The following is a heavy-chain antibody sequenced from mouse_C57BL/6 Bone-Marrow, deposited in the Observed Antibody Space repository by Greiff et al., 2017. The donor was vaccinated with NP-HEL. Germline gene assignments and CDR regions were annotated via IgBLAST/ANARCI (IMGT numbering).Heavy chain of an antibody. CDR2: IHPHSGST. CDR1: GYTFTSYW. V-gene: IGHV1-64*01. CDR3: ARFSRQLRPGDY. D-gene: IGHD3-2*02. Sequence: VQLQQPGAELVKPGASVKLSCKASGYTFTSYWMHWVKQRPGQGLEWIGMIHPHSGSTNYNAKFKSKATLTLEKSYSTAYMQLSILTSEDSAVYYCARFSRQLRPGDYWGQGTTLTVSS. J-gene: IGHJ2*01.